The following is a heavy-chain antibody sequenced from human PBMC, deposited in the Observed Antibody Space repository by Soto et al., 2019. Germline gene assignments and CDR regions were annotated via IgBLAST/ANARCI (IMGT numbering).Heavy chain of an antibody. CDR1: GGSISSSSYY. V-gene: IGHV4-39*02. CDR3: AREFGAVRGVTLWYYYMDV. D-gene: IGHD3-10*01. J-gene: IGHJ6*03. CDR2: IYYSGST. Sequence: QLQLQESGPGLVKPSETLSLTCTVSGGSISSSSYYWGWIRQPPGKGLEWIGSIYYSGSTYYNPSLKSRVTIPVDTSKNQFSLKLSSVTAADTAVYYCAREFGAVRGVTLWYYYMDVWGKGTTVTVSS.